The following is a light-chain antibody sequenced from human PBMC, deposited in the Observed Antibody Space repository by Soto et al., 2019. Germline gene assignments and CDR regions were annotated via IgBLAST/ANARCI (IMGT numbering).Light chain of an antibody. Sequence: DIVMTQSPDSLAVSLGERATLSCTTSQSVSNDLAWYQQKPGQAPRLLIYRASTRATGVPARFSGSGSGTEFTLTISSLQSEDFAIYYCQQYNNWPLTFGGGTKVDI. CDR1: QSVSND. CDR3: QQYNNWPLT. J-gene: IGKJ4*01. CDR2: RAS. V-gene: IGKV3-15*01.